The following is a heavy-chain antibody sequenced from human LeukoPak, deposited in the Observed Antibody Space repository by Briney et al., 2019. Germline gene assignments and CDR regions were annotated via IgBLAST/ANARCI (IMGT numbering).Heavy chain of an antibody. Sequence: GGSLRLSCAASGITFTSHAMSWVRQAPGKGLEWVSLISGSGGHTYYGDSVKGRFTISRDNSKSTLYLQLNSLRAEDTAVYYCAKGGVATMRDGYNYYYYYMEVWGRGTTVTVSS. CDR2: ISGSGGHT. J-gene: IGHJ6*03. V-gene: IGHV3-23*01. CDR3: AKGGVATMRDGYNYYYYYMEV. D-gene: IGHD5-24*01. CDR1: GITFTSHA.